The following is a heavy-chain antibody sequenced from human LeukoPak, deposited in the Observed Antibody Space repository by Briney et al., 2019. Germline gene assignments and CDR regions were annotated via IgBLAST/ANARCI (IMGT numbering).Heavy chain of an antibody. CDR1: GFTFSSYG. D-gene: IGHD5/OR15-5a*01. V-gene: IGHV3-30*02. Sequence: GGSLRLSCAASGFTFSSYGMHWVRQAPGKGLEWVAFIRYDGSNKYYADSVKGRFTISGDNSKNTLYLQMNSLRAEDTAVYYCAKAPKRGYSVYDPLGPFDYWGQGTLVTVSS. CDR3: AKAPKRGYSVYDPLGPFDY. J-gene: IGHJ4*02. CDR2: IRYDGSNK.